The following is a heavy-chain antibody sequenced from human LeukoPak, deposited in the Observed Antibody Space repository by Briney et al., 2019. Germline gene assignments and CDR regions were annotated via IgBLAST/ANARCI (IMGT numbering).Heavy chain of an antibody. V-gene: IGHV3-23*01. CDR1: GFTFSSYA. CDR3: AKDVPGYSYGTFDC. D-gene: IGHD5-18*01. J-gene: IGHJ4*02. Sequence: PGGSLRLSCAASGFTFSSYAMSWVRQAPGKALEWVSAISGSGGTTYYADSVKGRFTISRDNSKNTLYLQMNSLRAEDTAVYYCAKDVPGYSYGTFDCGGQGTLVTVSA. CDR2: ISGSGGTT.